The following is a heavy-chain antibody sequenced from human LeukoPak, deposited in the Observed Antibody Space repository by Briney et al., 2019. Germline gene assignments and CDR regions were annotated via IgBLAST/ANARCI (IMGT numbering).Heavy chain of an antibody. D-gene: IGHD6-19*01. V-gene: IGHV3-33*01. Sequence: GGSLRLSCAVSGLTFRNYGMHWVRQAPGKGLEWVAIIYYDGSEKYYVDSVKGRFTISRDNSKNTLYLQMDSLRAEDTAVYYCARDLGYSSAWYGYYWGQGTLVTVSS. CDR1: GLTFRNYG. CDR3: ARDLGYSSAWYGYY. J-gene: IGHJ4*02. CDR2: IYYDGSEK.